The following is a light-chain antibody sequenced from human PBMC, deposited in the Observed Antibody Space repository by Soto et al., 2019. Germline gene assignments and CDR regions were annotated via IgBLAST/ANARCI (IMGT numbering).Light chain of an antibody. V-gene: IGKV3-20*01. CDR3: QQYHDRWT. J-gene: IGKJ1*01. Sequence: EIVFTQSPGTLSFSPGERATLSCRASQSVSSSYLAWYHQKPGQAPRLFIYGASTRATGVPARFGGSGSGTELTLAISSLQSEDFAVYFCQQYHDRWTFGQGTKVDIK. CDR2: GAS. CDR1: QSVSSSY.